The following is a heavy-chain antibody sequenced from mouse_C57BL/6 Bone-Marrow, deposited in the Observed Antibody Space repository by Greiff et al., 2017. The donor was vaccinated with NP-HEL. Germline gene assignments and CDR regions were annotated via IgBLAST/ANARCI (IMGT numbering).Heavy chain of an antibody. D-gene: IGHD2-3*01. CDR1: GFNITDDY. CDR3: TTGGYSAWFAY. Sequence: EVQLQQSGAELVRPGASVKLSCTASGFNITDDYMHWVKQRPEQGLEWIGWIDPENGYTKYDSKFKGKATLTADKSSNTAYLQLSSLTSEDTAVYYCTTGGYSAWFAYWGQGTLVTVSA. J-gene: IGHJ3*01. CDR2: IDPENGYT. V-gene: IGHV14-4*01.